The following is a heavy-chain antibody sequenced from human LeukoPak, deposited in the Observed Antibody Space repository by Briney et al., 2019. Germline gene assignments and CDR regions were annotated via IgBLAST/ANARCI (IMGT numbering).Heavy chain of an antibody. CDR1: GGSFSHYY. D-gene: IGHD1-7*01. V-gene: IGHV4-34*01. CDR3: ARRWNYGRNYYIDV. Sequence: SETLSLTCAVYGGSFSHYYWSWIRQSPGMGLDWIGEINDSGTINYNPSLMSRVTISLDKSKNQFSLRLSSATAADTAVYYCARRWNYGRNYYIDVWGKGATVSVSS. J-gene: IGHJ6*03. CDR2: INDSGTI.